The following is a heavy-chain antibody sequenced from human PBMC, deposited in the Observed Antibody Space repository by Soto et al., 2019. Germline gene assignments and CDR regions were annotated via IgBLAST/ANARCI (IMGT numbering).Heavy chain of an antibody. CDR3: ARMVGMGGRRRWFDP. J-gene: IGHJ5*02. Sequence: GASVKVSCKASGFSFTGYYIHWLRQAPGQGLEWMGWINAHSGGTEYAQKFQGRVTLTRDTSIATAYLTLTSLTSDDTALYYCARMVGMGGRRRWFDPWGQGTLVTVSS. CDR1: GFSFTGYY. D-gene: IGHD1-26*01. CDR2: INAHSGGT. V-gene: IGHV1-2*02.